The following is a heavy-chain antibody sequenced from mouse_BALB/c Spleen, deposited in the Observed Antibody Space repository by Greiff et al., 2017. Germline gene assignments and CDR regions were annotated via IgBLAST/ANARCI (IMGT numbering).Heavy chain of an antibody. CDR2: ISYSGST. J-gene: IGHJ3*01. D-gene: IGHD2-1*01. CDR1: GYSITSDYA. V-gene: IGHV3-2*02. Sequence: VQLKESGPGLVKPSQSLSLTCTVTGYSITSDYAWNWIRQFPGNKLEWMGYISYSGSTSYNPSLKSRISITRDTSKNQFFLQLNSVTTEDTATYYCAEGNPFAYWGQGTLVTVSA. CDR3: AEGNPFAY.